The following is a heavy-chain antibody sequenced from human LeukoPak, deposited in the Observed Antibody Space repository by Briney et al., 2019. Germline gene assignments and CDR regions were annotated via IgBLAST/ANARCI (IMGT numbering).Heavy chain of an antibody. CDR2: INWSGGST. CDR1: GFIFSNRW. CDR3: ARAPITSPFYFDY. Sequence: GGSLRLSCAASGFIFSNRWMSWVRQAPGKGLEWVSGINWSGGSTGYADPLRGRFTISRDNAKNSLYLQMDSLRAEDTALYYCARAPITSPFYFDYWGQGTLVTVSS. D-gene: IGHD2-2*01. V-gene: IGHV3-20*04. J-gene: IGHJ4*02.